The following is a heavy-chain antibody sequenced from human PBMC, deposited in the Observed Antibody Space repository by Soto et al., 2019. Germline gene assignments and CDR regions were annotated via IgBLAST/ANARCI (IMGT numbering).Heavy chain of an antibody. D-gene: IGHD3-3*01. J-gene: IGHJ6*02. CDR2: ISYDGSNK. V-gene: IGHV3-30-3*01. CDR3: ARARGYDFWSGYYTALDV. Sequence: QVQLVESGGGVVQPGRSLRLSCAASGFTFSSYAMHWVRQAPGKGLEWVAVISYDGSNKYYADSVKGRFTISRDNSKNTLYLQMNSLRAEDTAVYYCARARGYDFWSGYYTALDVWGQGTTVTVSS. CDR1: GFTFSSYA.